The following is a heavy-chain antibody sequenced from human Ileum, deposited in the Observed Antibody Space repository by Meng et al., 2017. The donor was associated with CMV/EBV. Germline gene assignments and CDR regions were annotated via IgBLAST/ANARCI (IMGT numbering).Heavy chain of an antibody. D-gene: IGHD2/OR15-2a*01. V-gene: IGHV1-69*01. CDR1: TFRTYA. Sequence: TFRTYAVIWVRQAPGQGLEWMGGIIPIFGTVNYAQKFQGRVTFTVDESTSTAYMELSSLRSEDTAIYYCARSLLDCNRSPCSESWLDPWGQGTLVTVSS. CDR3: ARSLLDCNRSPCSESWLDP. J-gene: IGHJ5*02. CDR2: IIPIFGTV.